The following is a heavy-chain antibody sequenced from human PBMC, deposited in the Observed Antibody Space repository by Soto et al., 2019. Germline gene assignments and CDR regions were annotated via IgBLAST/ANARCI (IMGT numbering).Heavy chain of an antibody. CDR2: IHYRGTT. V-gene: IGHV4-31*03. D-gene: IGHD2-15*01. J-gene: IGHJ4*02. CDR3: ARDAPGVAPY. CDR1: GGSITNGDTY. Sequence: QVQLQESGPGLVKPSQTLSLTCTDSGGSITNGDTYLNWIRQHPEKGLEWMGYIHYRGTTNYNPDLKSRILISIDTSKNQFSLRLTSVAAAETAVYYCARDAPGVAPYWGQGTLVTVSS.